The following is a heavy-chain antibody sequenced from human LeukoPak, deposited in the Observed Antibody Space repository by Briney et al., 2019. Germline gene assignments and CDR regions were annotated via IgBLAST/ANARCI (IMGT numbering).Heavy chain of an antibody. CDR1: GFTFSSYW. Sequence: GGSLRLSCAASGFTFSSYWMNWVRQAPGKGLVWVSRIKNDGIITNYADSVKGRFTISRDNSKNTLYLHLNSLRAEDTAVYYCAKGKGPTANWYFDVWGRGTLVTVSS. CDR3: AKGKGPTANWYFDV. J-gene: IGHJ2*01. D-gene: IGHD2-21*02. V-gene: IGHV3-74*01. CDR2: IKNDGIIT.